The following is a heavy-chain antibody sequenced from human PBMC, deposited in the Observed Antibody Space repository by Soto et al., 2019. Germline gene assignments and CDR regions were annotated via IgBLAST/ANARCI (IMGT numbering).Heavy chain of an antibody. J-gene: IGHJ4*02. D-gene: IGHD5-18*01. CDR1: GFAFSSYG. CDR2: ISYDGSLQ. Sequence: QAQLVESGGGVVQPGRSLRLSCAASGFAFSSYGMPWVRQAPGTGLGWGAVISYDGSLQHYADSVKGRFTISRDNSKNMVLLQMSSLRAEDTAVYYCVSDRGYGHASVPYSWGQGTLVSVSS. V-gene: IGHV3-30*03. CDR3: VSDRGYGHASVPYS.